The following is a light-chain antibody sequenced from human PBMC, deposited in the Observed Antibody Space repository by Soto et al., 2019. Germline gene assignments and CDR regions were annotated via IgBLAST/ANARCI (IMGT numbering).Light chain of an antibody. CDR1: QSLLHSNGYNY. CDR3: MQALQTPV. V-gene: IGKV2-28*01. CDR2: LGS. J-gene: IGKJ1*01. Sequence: EIVMTQSPLSLPVTPGEPASISCRSSQSLLHSNGYNYLDWYLQKPGQSPQLLIYLGSNRASGVPDRFSGSGSGTDFTLKISRVEAEDVGVYYCMQALQTPVFGQGTKVEIK.